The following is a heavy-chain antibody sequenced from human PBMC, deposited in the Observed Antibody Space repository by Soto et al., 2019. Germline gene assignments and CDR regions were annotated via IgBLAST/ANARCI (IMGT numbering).Heavy chain of an antibody. D-gene: IGHD3-22*01. CDR1: GFTFSSYA. CDR3: ASPRITMIVVASARDTDY. J-gene: IGHJ4*02. CDR2: ISYDGSNK. Sequence: GGSLRLSCAASGFTFSSYAMSWVRQAPGKGLEWVAVISYDGSNKYYADSVRGRSTISRDNSKNTLYLQMNSLRAEDTAVYYCASPRITMIVVASARDTDYWGQGTLVTAPQ. V-gene: IGHV3-30-3*01.